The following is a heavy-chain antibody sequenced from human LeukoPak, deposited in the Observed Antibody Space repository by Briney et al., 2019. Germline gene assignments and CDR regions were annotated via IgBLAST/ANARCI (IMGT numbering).Heavy chain of an antibody. CDR2: MNPNSGNT. J-gene: IGHJ5*02. Sequence: ASVKVSCKASGYTFTSYDINWVRQATGQGLEWMGWMNPNSGNTGYAQKFQGRVTMTRNTSISTAYMELSSLRSEDTAVYYCARGQDHYGSGSYWFDPWGQGTLVTVSS. CDR3: ARGQDHYGSGSYWFDP. D-gene: IGHD3-10*01. CDR1: GYTFTSYD. V-gene: IGHV1-8*01.